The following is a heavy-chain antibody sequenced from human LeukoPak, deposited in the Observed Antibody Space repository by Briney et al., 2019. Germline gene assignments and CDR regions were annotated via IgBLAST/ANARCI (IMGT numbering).Heavy chain of an antibody. V-gene: IGHV1-3*01. CDR3: ARDRLSFNSSINWFDP. J-gene: IGHJ5*02. Sequence: ASVKVSCKASGYTFTSYAMHWVRQAPGQRLEWMGWINAGNGNTKYSQKFQGRVTITRDTSASTAYMELSSLRSEDTAVYYCARDRLSFNSSINWFDPWGQGTLVTVSS. D-gene: IGHD6-13*01. CDR2: INAGNGNT. CDR1: GYTFTSYA.